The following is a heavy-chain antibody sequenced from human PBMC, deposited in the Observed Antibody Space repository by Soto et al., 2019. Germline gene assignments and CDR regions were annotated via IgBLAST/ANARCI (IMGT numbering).Heavy chain of an antibody. Sequence: QVQLVQSGAEVKKPGSSVKVSCKASGGTFSSYAISWVRQAPGQGLEWMGGIIPIFGTANYAQKFQGRVTITAKESTSTDYMEMSSLRSENTAVYYCAIAPLYYDFIRHPDYYGMDLSGQGTTVTAS. V-gene: IGHV1-69*01. J-gene: IGHJ6*02. D-gene: IGHD3-3*01. CDR3: AIAPLYYDFIRHPDYYGMDL. CDR2: IIPIFGTA. CDR1: GGTFSSYA.